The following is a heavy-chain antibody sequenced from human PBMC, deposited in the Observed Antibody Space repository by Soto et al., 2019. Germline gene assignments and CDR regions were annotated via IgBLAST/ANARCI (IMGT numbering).Heavy chain of an antibody. CDR1: GYTFTSYY. D-gene: IGHD3-22*01. Sequence: ASVKVSCKASGYTFTSYYMHWVLQAPGQGLEWMGIINPSGGSTSYAQKFQGRVTMTRDTSTSTVYMELSSLRSEDTAVYYCARDPNHGMYYYDSSGYEMAYWGQGTLVTVSS. J-gene: IGHJ4*02. CDR3: ARDPNHGMYYYDSSGYEMAY. CDR2: INPSGGST. V-gene: IGHV1-46*01.